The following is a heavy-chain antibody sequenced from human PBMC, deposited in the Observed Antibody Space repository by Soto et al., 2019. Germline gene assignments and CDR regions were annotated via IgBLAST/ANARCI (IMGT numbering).Heavy chain of an antibody. D-gene: IGHD5-18*01. V-gene: IGHV4-59*01. CDR2: IYYSGST. CDR3: ARFDLEDTAMVPDY. J-gene: IGHJ4*02. Sequence: SETLSLTCTVSGGSISSYYWSWIRQPPGKGLEWIGYIYYSGSTNYNPSLKSRVTISVDTSKNQFSLKLSSVTAADTAVYYCARFDLEDTAMVPDYWGQGTLVTVSS. CDR1: GGSISSYY.